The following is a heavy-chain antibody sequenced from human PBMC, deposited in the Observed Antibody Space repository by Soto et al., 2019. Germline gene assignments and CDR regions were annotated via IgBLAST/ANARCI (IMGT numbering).Heavy chain of an antibody. CDR1: GGTFSSYA. D-gene: IGHD1-26*01. Sequence: ASVMVSCKASGGTFSSYAISWVRQAPGQGLEWMGGIIPIFGTANYAQKFQGRVTITADKSTSTAYMELSSLRSEDTAVYYCASGYSGSYSGYYYGMDVWRQGTTVTVSS. J-gene: IGHJ6*02. CDR2: IIPIFGTA. CDR3: ASGYSGSYSGYYYGMDV. V-gene: IGHV1-69*06.